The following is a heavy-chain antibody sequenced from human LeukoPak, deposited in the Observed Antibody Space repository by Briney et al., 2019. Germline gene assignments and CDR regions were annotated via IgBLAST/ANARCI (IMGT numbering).Heavy chain of an antibody. CDR2: ISGSGGSP. D-gene: IGHD6-6*01. J-gene: IGHJ3*02. CDR3: ARNMYSSSPPSSDAFDI. V-gene: IGHV3-23*01. CDR1: GFAFSNYA. Sequence: GGSLRLSCAASGFAFSNYAMNWVRQAAGKGLEWVSVISGSGGSPYYADSVKDRFTISRDNSKSTLYLQMNSLRAEDTAIYYCARNMYSSSPPSSDAFDIWGQGTMLIVSS.